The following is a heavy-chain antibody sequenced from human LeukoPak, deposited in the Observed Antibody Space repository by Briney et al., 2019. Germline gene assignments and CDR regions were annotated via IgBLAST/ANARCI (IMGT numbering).Heavy chain of an antibody. J-gene: IGHJ4*02. CDR1: GFIFKNYE. D-gene: IGHD2-2*01. V-gene: IGHV3-48*03. CDR2: VSGSATTI. CDR3: VRVYCSTTSCYGVDS. Sequence: PGGSLRLSCAASGFIFKNYEMNWVRQAPGGGLEWVSSVSGSATTIYYTDSVKGRFTISRDNAKNSLFLQMNSLRVEDTAFYYCVRVYCSTTSCYGVDSWGQGTLVTVSS.